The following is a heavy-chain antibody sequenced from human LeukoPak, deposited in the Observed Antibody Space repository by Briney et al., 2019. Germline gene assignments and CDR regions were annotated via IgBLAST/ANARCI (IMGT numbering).Heavy chain of an antibody. Sequence: GASVKVSFKTSGYTFTGQYLHWVRQAPGQGLEWMGWINPNSGGTKSAQKFQGRVIMTRDTSISTAYMELRSLSSDDTAVYYCARGRQLHLGELFPFAEFFQPWGQGTLVTVSS. CDR1: GYTFTGQY. D-gene: IGHD3-16*01. J-gene: IGHJ1*01. CDR2: INPNSGGT. V-gene: IGHV1-2*02. CDR3: ARGRQLHLGELFPFAEFFQP.